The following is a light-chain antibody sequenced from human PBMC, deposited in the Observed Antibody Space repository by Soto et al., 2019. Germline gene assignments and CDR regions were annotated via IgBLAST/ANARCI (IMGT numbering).Light chain of an antibody. CDR2: GAS. V-gene: IGKV3-20*01. Sequence: ESVLTQSPGTLSLSPGERATLSCRASQSVSSSYLAWYQQKPGQAPRLLIYGASSRATGIPDRFRGSGSGTDFPLTISRLEPEDFAVYYCQQYGSSVTLGQGTRLEIK. J-gene: IGKJ5*01. CDR3: QQYGSSVT. CDR1: QSVSSSY.